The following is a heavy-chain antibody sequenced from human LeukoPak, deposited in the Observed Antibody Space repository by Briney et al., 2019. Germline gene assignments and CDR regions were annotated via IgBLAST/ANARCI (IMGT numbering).Heavy chain of an antibody. J-gene: IGHJ6*03. D-gene: IGHD2/OR15-2a*01. V-gene: IGHV4-34*01. CDR2: INHSGST. CDR3: ARASDVRHYYYMDV. Sequence: SETLSLTCAVYGGSFSGYYWSWIRQPPGKGLEWIGEINHSGSTNYNPSLKSRVTISVDTSKNQFSLKLSSVTAADTAVYYCARASDVRHYYYMDVWGKGTTVTVSS. CDR1: GGSFSGYY.